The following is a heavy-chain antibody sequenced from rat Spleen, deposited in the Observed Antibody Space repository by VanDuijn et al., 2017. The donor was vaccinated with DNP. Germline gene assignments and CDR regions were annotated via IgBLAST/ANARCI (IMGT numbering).Heavy chain of an antibody. CDR3: ARPARGWFAY. CDR1: GFTFSDYY. V-gene: IGHV5-22*01. CDR2: ISYDGAST. Sequence: EVQLVESGGGLVQPGRSLKLSCAASGFTFSDYYMAWVRQAPTKGLEWVAYISYDGASTYNGYSVRGRFTISRDNAKSTLYLQMNSLRSEDMATYYCARPARGWFAYWGQGTLVTVSS. J-gene: IGHJ3*01.